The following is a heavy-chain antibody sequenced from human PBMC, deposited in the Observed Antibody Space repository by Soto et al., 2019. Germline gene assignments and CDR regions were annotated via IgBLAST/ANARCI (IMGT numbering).Heavy chain of an antibody. CDR1: GGSFSGYY. Sequence: QVQLQQWGAGLLKPSETLSLTCDVYGGSFSGYYWSWIRQPPGKGLEWIGEINHSGSTNYNPSLKSRVTISVDTSKNQFSLKLSSVTAADTAVYYCARENYYYYYGMDVWGQGTTVTVSS. J-gene: IGHJ6*02. CDR3: ARENYYYYYGMDV. CDR2: INHSGST. V-gene: IGHV4-34*01.